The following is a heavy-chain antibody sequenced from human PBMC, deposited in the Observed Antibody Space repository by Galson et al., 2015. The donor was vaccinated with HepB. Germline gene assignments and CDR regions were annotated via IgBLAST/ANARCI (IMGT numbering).Heavy chain of an antibody. D-gene: IGHD3-22*01. CDR1: GFTFSSYG. CDR3: ANSYYYDSSGYYPFDY. CDR2: ISYDGSNK. Sequence: SLRLSCAASGFTFSSYGMHWVRQAPGKGLEWVAVISYDGSNKYYADSVKGRFTISRDNSKNTLYLQMNRLRAEDTAVYYCANSYYYDSSGYYPFDYWGQGTLVTVSS. V-gene: IGHV3-30*18. J-gene: IGHJ4*02.